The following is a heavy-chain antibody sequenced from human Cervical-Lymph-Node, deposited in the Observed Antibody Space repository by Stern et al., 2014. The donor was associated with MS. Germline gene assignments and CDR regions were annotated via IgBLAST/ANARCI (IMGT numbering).Heavy chain of an antibody. CDR2: ITRGDTSI. D-gene: IGHD1-26*01. J-gene: IGHJ3*01. Sequence: VQLEESGGGLVKPGGSLRLSCATSGFTFSGYGMSWIRLAPGKGLEWISYITRGDTSIHYAESVKGRFTISRDNAKNSLSLQMDSLRAEDTAVYYCAKRIVGDTGHAFDVWGQGTMVTVSS. CDR3: AKRIVGDTGHAFDV. CDR1: GFTFSGYG. V-gene: IGHV3-11*01.